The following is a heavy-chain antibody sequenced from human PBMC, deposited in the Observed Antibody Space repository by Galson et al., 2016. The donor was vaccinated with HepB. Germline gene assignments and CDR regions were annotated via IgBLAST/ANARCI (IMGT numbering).Heavy chain of an antibody. CDR3: AKSTSVWLGDPKDSCDI. V-gene: IGHV3-23*01. J-gene: IGHJ3*02. D-gene: IGHD3-16*01. CDR1: RFIFSSFA. Sequence: SLRLSCAASRFIFSSFAMNWVRLAPGKGLEWVSTISGSGGSANYADSVKGRFTISRDKSKNTLYLQMSSLRAEDTAIYYCAKSTSVWLGDPKDSCDIWGQGTMVTVSS. CDR2: ISGSGGSA.